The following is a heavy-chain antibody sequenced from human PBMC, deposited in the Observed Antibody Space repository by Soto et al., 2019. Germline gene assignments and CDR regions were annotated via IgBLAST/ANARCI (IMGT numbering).Heavy chain of an antibody. CDR3: ARARPRIQLWSPDIDY. D-gene: IGHD5-18*01. V-gene: IGHV1-46*01. Sequence: ASVKVSCKASGYTFTSYYMHWVRQAPGQGLEWMGIINPSGGSTSYAQKFQGRVTMTRDTSTSTVYMELSSLRSEDTAVYYCARARPRIQLWSPDIDYWGQGTLVT. CDR1: GYTFTSYY. J-gene: IGHJ4*02. CDR2: INPSGGST.